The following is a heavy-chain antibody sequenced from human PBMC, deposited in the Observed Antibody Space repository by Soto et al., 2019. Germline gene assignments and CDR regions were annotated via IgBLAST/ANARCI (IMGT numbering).Heavy chain of an antibody. CDR2: IYRDGST. D-gene: IGHD6-19*01. CDR3: ARVKGIGWYGSSDY. Sequence: EVQLVESGGGLIQPGESLRLSCAASGFTVSISYMSWVRQAPGKWLEWVSTIYRDGSTYYADSVEGRFTISRDNSKNTLYLQMTSLRAEDTATYYCARVKGIGWYGSSDYWGQGTLVTVSS. CDR1: GFTVSISY. V-gene: IGHV3-53*01. J-gene: IGHJ4*02.